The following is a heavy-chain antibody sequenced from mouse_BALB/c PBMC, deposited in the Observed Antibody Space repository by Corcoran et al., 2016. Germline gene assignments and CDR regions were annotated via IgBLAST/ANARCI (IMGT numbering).Heavy chain of an antibody. Sequence: QLQPSFPSLFHPVASVKLSFKASGYTFPSYVMHWVKQKPGQGLEWIGYIYPYNDGKKYTEKFKGKATLTSDKSSSTAYMELSSLTSEDSAVYYCAREVPGGNPFDYWGQGTTLTVSS. V-gene: IGHV1S136*01. CDR3: AREVPGGNPFDY. J-gene: IGHJ2*01. CDR2: IYPYNDGK. D-gene: IGHD2-1*01. CDR1: GYTFPSYV.